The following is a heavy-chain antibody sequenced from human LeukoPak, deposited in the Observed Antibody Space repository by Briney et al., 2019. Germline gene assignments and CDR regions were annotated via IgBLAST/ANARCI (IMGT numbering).Heavy chain of an antibody. CDR1: GGSFSGYY. CDR3: ARGVPGTTPYYFDY. D-gene: IGHD4-17*01. CDR2: INHSGST. Sequence: PSETLSLTCAVYGGSFSGYYWSWIRQPPGKGLEWIGEINHSGSTNYNPSLKSRVTISVDTSKNQFSLKLSSVTAADTAVYYCARGVPGTTPYYFDYWGQGTLVTASS. J-gene: IGHJ4*02. V-gene: IGHV4-34*01.